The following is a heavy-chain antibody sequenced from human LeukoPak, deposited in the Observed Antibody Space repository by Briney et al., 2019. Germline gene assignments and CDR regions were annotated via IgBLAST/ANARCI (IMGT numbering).Heavy chain of an antibody. J-gene: IGHJ4*02. CDR3: TRVNYYDSSSFYYGYFDY. D-gene: IGHD3-22*01. Sequence: SGGSLRLSCAASGFTFSTSAMSWVRQAPGKGLEWVGFIRSKAYAGRPDYAASVQGRFTITRDDSESIAYLQMNSLKTEDTGVYYCTRVNYYDSSSFYYGYFDYWGQGTLVTVSS. V-gene: IGHV3-49*04. CDR2: IRSKAYAGRP. CDR1: GFTFSTSA.